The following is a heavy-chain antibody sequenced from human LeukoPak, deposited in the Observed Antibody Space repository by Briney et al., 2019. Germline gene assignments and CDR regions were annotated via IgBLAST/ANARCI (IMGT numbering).Heavy chain of an antibody. V-gene: IGHV5-51*01. D-gene: IGHD2-21*02. CDR1: GYSFTSYW. J-gene: IGHJ4*02. Sequence: GESLQISSKASGYSFTSYWIGWVRYMPAKGLAWMGIIDHSDSETRYTPSFQGQVTISVDKSLTTAYLQWNSLKASDTAMYYYARQTAIGRAEDDWGQGTLVTVSS. CDR2: IDHSDSET. CDR3: ARQTAIGRAEDD.